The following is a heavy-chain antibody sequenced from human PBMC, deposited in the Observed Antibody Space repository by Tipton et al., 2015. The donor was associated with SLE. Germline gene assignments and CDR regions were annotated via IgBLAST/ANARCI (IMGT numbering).Heavy chain of an antibody. CDR1: GYTFTSYA. CDR2: INDGKGNT. V-gene: IGHV1-3*01. Sequence: QLVQSGPEVKKPGASVKVSCKASGYTFTSYATHWVRQAPGQRPEWMGWINDGKGNTKYSQSFQGRVTITRDTSASTVYMELSSLRPEDTAVYYCARDPLDYSHDSGGYEDYYYYYMDVWGKGTTVTVSS. CDR3: ARDPLDYSHDSGGYEDYYYYYMDV. D-gene: IGHD3-22*01. J-gene: IGHJ6*03.